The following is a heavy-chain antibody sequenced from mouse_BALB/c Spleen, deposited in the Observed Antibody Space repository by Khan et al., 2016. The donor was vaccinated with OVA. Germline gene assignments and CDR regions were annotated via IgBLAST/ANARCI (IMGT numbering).Heavy chain of an antibody. D-gene: IGHD2-10*01. J-gene: IGHJ3*01. V-gene: IGHV1-7*01. CDR3: ARSPTMTKQFSY. Sequence: QVQLQQSGAELAKPGASVKMSCKASGYTFTSYWMHWVKQRPGQGLEWIGFISPTTGYTEYNQKFKDKATLTAAKSSSTAYMQLSSLTSEDSAVYYCARSPTMTKQFSYWGQGTLVTVSA. CDR1: GYTFTSYW. CDR2: ISPTTGYT.